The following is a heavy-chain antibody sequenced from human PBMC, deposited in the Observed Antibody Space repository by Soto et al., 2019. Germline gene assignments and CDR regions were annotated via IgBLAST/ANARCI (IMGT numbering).Heavy chain of an antibody. Sequence: QVQLVESGGGVVQPGRSLRLSCAASGFTFSSYGMHWVRQAPGKGLEWVAVIWYDGSNKYYADSVKGRFTISRDNSKNTRYLQMNSLRAEDTAVYYCARDLSYGDYISYWGQVTLVTVSS. CDR3: ARDLSYGDYISY. CDR2: IWYDGSNK. V-gene: IGHV3-33*01. D-gene: IGHD4-17*01. J-gene: IGHJ4*02. CDR1: GFTFSSYG.